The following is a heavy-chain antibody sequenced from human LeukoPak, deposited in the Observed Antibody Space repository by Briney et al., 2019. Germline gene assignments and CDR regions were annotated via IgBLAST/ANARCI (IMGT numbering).Heavy chain of an antibody. CDR1: GGSISSGSYY. Sequence: SETLSLTCTVSGGSISSGSYYWSWIRQPAGTGLEWIGRIYTSGSTSYNPSLKSRVTISVDTSKNQFSLKLSSVTAADTAVYYRARAGRYYYYYGMDVWGQGTTVTVSS. V-gene: IGHV4-61*02. CDR2: IYTSGST. CDR3: ARAGRYYYYYGMDV. J-gene: IGHJ6*02.